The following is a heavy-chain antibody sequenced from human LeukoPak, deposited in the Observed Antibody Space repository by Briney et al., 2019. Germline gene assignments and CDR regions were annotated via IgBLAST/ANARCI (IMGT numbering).Heavy chain of an antibody. J-gene: IGHJ4*02. D-gene: IGHD3-10*01. V-gene: IGHV1-2*02. CDR1: GYTFTGCY. CDR3: ARLVGVRSYFDY. CDR2: INPNSGGT. Sequence: ASVKVSCKASGYTFTGCYMHWVRQAPGQGLEWMGWINPNSGGTNYAQKFQGRVTMTRDTSISTAYMELSRLRSDDTAVYYCARLVGVRSYFDYWGQGTLVTVSS.